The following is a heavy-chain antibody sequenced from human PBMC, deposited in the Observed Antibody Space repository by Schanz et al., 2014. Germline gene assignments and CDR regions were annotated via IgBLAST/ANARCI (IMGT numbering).Heavy chain of an antibody. CDR2: IGYDGSEK. Sequence: EVQLLESGGGLVQPGGSLRLSCAASGFSFSIFAMTWVRQAPGQGLEWVANIGYDGSEKYYVDSVKGRFTISRDNSKDTLYLQMSGLTPEDTAVYYCAREDCSATSCYFRYWGQGTLVTVSS. J-gene: IGHJ4*02. V-gene: IGHV3-7*01. CDR1: GFSFSIFA. CDR3: AREDCSATSCYFRY. D-gene: IGHD2-21*01.